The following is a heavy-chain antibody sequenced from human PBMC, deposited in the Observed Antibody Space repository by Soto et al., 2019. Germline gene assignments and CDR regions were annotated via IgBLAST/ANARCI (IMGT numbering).Heavy chain of an antibody. Sequence: PSETLSLTCTVSGGSISSSSYYWCWIRHPPGKGLEWIGSIYYSGSTYYNPSLKSRVTISVDTSKNQFSLKLSSVTAADTAVYYCASSRPVLRFLKWFQESDYWGQGTLVTVSS. CDR1: GGSISSSSYY. J-gene: IGHJ4*02. CDR2: IYYSGST. D-gene: IGHD3-3*01. CDR3: ASSRPVLRFLKWFQESDY. V-gene: IGHV4-39*01.